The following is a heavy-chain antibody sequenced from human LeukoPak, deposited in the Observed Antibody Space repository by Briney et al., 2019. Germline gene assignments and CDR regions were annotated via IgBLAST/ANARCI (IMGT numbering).Heavy chain of an antibody. D-gene: IGHD3-10*01. J-gene: IGHJ6*03. V-gene: IGHV3-20*04. CDR3: TMKFSGDYYYMDV. CDR1: GFSIGDYG. Sequence: PGGSLRLSCAASGFSIGDYGMSWVRQTPEKGLEWVSGITWNGGSTGYADSVKGRFTIPRDYAMNSLYLQMNSLRAEDTALYYCTMKFSGDYYYMDVWGKGTTVTVSS. CDR2: ITWNGGST.